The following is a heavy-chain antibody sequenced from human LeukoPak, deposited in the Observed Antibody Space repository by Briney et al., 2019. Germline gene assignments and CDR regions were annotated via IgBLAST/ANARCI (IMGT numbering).Heavy chain of an antibody. V-gene: IGHV3-30*02. J-gene: IGHJ5*01. CDR2: IRNDGSNK. Sequence: AGGSLRLSCVASGFTFSSNGMHWVRQAPGKGLEWVAFIRNDGSNKYYVDSVKGRFTIYRDNSKNTLYLQMNSLRAEDTAVYYCARDLGQYYDTSDNWFDPWGQGTMVTVSS. D-gene: IGHD3-22*01. CDR3: ARDLGQYYDTSDNWFDP. CDR1: GFTFSSNG.